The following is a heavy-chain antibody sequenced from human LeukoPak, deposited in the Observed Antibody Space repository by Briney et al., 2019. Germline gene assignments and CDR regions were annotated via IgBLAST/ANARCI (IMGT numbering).Heavy chain of an antibody. CDR1: GGTFSSYA. CDR3: ARDYGYSYGYLDY. D-gene: IGHD5-18*01. V-gene: IGHV1-69*04. Sequence: SVKVSCKASGGTFSSYAISWVRQAPGQGLEWMGRIIPILGIAKYAQKFQGRVTITADKSTSTAYMELSSLRSEDTAVYYCARDYGYSYGYLDYWGQGTLVTVSS. J-gene: IGHJ4*02. CDR2: IIPILGIA.